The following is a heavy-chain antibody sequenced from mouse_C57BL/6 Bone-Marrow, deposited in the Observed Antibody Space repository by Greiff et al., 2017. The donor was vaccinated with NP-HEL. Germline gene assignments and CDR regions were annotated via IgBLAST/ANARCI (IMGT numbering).Heavy chain of an antibody. CDR3: TSSEYYGSSYDGFAY. Sequence: VQLKESGEGLVKPGGSLKLSCAASGFTFSSYAMSWVRQTPEKRLEWVAYISSGGDYIYYADTVKGRFTISRDNARNTLYLQMSSLKSEDTAMYYCTSSEYYGSSYDGFAYWGQGTLVTVSA. CDR2: ISSGGDYI. J-gene: IGHJ3*01. D-gene: IGHD1-1*01. V-gene: IGHV5-9-1*02. CDR1: GFTFSSYA.